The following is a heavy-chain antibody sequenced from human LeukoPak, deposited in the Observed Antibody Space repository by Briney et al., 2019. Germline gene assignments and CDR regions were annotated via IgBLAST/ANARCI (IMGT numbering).Heavy chain of an antibody. D-gene: IGHD2-15*01. J-gene: IGHJ4*02. CDR2: IYYSGST. V-gene: IGHV4-39*01. CDR3: ARIRSPYWPEPIDY. CDR1: GGSISSSSYY. Sequence: SETLSLTCTVSGGSISSSSYYWGWIRQPPGKGLEWIGSIYYSGSTYYNPSLKSRVTISVDTSKNQFSLKLSSVTAADTAVYYCARIRSPYWPEPIDYWGQGTLVTVSS.